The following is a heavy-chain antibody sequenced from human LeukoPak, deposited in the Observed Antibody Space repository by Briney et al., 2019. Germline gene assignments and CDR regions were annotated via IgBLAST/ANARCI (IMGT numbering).Heavy chain of an antibody. J-gene: IGHJ4*02. CDR2: IKGDESAR. CDR3: ARDVGGSLDY. Sequence: GGSLRLSCAASGFTLSTYWMAWVRQAPGRGLEWVANIKGDESARHQADSVKGRFTISRDNAKKSVYLQMSSLRGEDTAVYYCARDVGGSLDYWGQGTLVTVSS. CDR1: GFTLSTYW. V-gene: IGHV3-7*01. D-gene: IGHD1-26*01.